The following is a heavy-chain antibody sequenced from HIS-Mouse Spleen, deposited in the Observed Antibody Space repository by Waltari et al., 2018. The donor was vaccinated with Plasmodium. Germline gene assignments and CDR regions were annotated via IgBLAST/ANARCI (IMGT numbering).Heavy chain of an antibody. CDR2: ISSSSSYI. D-gene: IGHD3-9*01. Sequence: EVQLVESGGGLVTPGGSLRLSCAASGFTCSRYSMNWVSQAPGKGLEWVSSISSSSSYIYYADSVKGRFTISRDNAKNSLYLQMNSLRAEDTAVYYCAREDILTAYYNDYWYFDLWGRGTLVTVSS. CDR3: AREDILTAYYNDYWYFDL. J-gene: IGHJ2*01. CDR1: GFTCSRYS. V-gene: IGHV3-21*01.